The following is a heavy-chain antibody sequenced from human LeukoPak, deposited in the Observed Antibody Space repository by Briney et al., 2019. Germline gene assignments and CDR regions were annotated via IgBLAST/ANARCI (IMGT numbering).Heavy chain of an antibody. CDR3: ARALSDYGDSDWFDP. V-gene: IGHV1-18*04. J-gene: IGHJ5*02. Sequence: ASVKVSCKASGYTFTSYGISWVRQAPGQGLEWMGWISAYNGNTNYAQKLQGRVTMTTDTSTSTAYMELRSLRSDDTAVYYCARALSDYGDSDWFDPWGQGTLVTVSS. CDR1: GYTFTSYG. D-gene: IGHD4-17*01. CDR2: ISAYNGNT.